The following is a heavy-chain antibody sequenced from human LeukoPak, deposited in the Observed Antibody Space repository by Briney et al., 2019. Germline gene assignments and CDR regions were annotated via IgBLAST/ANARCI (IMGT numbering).Heavy chain of an antibody. CDR1: GFTFNNYA. CDR3: ASSIAAAGTDLYYYYGMDV. J-gene: IGHJ6*02. CDR2: ISDSGGST. V-gene: IGHV3-23*01. D-gene: IGHD6-13*01. Sequence: GGSLRLSCTAAGFTFNNYAMSWVRQAPGKGLEWVSHISDSGGSTYYADSVKGRFTISRDNSKNTLYLQMNSLRAEDTAVYYCASSIAAAGTDLYYYYGMDVWGQGTTVTVSS.